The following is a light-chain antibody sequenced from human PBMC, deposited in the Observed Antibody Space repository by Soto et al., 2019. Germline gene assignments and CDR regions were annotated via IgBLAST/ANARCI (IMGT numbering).Light chain of an antibody. Sequence: DIQMTQSPSSLSASVGDRVTITSRASQSISSYLNWYQQKPGKAPQLLIYAASSLQSGVPSRVIGSGSGTDFTLTISSLQPEDFATYYCQQSYSTSWTCGQGTKVEIK. CDR3: QQSYSTSWT. CDR1: QSISSY. J-gene: IGKJ1*01. CDR2: AAS. V-gene: IGKV1-39*01.